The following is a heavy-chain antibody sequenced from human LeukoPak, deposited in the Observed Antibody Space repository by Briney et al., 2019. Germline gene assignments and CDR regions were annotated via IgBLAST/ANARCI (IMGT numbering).Heavy chain of an antibody. D-gene: IGHD1-26*01. V-gene: IGHV3-23*01. CDR3: AKDVGRRWELLQYYYYGMDV. Sequence: GGSLRLSCAASGFTFDDYGMSWVRQAPGKGLEWVSAISGSGGSTYYADSVKGRFTISRDNSKNTLYLQMNSLRAEDTAVYYCAKDVGRRWELLQYYYYGMDVWGQGTTVTVSS. CDR2: ISGSGGST. J-gene: IGHJ6*02. CDR1: GFTFDDYG.